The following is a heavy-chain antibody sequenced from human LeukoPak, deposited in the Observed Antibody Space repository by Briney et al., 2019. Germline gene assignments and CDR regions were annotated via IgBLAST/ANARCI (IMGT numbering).Heavy chain of an antibody. Sequence: ASVKVSCKASGYTFTSYDINWVRQATGQGLEWMGWMNPNSGNTGYAQKFQGRVTMTRNTSISTAYMELSSLRSEDTAVYYCAREKYYYDSSGYYAIDYWGQXTLVTVSS. V-gene: IGHV1-8*01. D-gene: IGHD3-22*01. J-gene: IGHJ4*02. CDR3: AREKYYYDSSGYYAIDY. CDR2: MNPNSGNT. CDR1: GYTFTSYD.